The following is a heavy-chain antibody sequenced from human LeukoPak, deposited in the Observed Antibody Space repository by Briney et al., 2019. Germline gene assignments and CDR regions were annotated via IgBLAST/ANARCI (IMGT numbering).Heavy chain of an antibody. CDR1: GFTFSSYG. D-gene: IGHD3-10*01. Sequence: PGGSLRLSCAASGFTFSSYGMHWVRQASGKGLEWVGRIRSKANSYATAYAASVKGRFTISRDDSKNTAYLQMNSLKTEDTAVYYCTRHYYGSGSYFDYWGKGTLVTVSS. CDR3: TRHYYGSGSYFDY. CDR2: IRSKANSYAT. J-gene: IGHJ4*02. V-gene: IGHV3-73*01.